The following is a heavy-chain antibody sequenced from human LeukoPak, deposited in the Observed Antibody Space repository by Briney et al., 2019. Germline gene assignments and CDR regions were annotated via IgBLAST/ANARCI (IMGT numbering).Heavy chain of an antibody. CDR3: ARRSVMTAINFNAFDI. CDR1: GFTFSSHT. CDR2: ISGSGVNT. J-gene: IGHJ3*02. D-gene: IGHD2-21*02. V-gene: IGHV3-23*01. Sequence: GGSLRLSCAASGFTFSSHTMSWVRQAPGKGLEWVSGISGSGVNTYYANSVKGRFTISRDKFMNTLYLQMNSLRAEDTAVYYCARRSVMTAINFNAFDIWGQGTMVTVSS.